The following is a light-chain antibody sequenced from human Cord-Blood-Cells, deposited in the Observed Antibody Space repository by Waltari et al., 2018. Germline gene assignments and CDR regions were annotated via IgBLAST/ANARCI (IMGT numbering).Light chain of an antibody. Sequence: DIQMTPSPSTLSASVGDRVTITCRASQSSSSWLAWYQQKPGKAPKLLIYDASSLESGVPSRFSGSGSGTEFTLTISSLQPDDFATYYCQQYNSYSWTFGQGTKVEIK. CDR1: QSSSSW. CDR3: QQYNSYSWT. CDR2: DAS. J-gene: IGKJ1*01. V-gene: IGKV1-5*01.